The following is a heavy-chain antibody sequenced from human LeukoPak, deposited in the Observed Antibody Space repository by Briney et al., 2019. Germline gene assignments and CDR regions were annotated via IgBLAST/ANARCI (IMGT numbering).Heavy chain of an antibody. V-gene: IGHV3-53*01. CDR3: AGGSAYCGGDCYGY. CDR2: IYSGGST. J-gene: IGHJ4*02. CDR1: GFTVSSNY. D-gene: IGHD2-21*01. Sequence: PGGSLRLSCAASGFTVSSNYMSWVRQAPGKGLEWVSVIYSGGSTYYADSVKGRFTISRDNSKNTLYLQMNSLRAEDTAVYYCAGGSAYCGGDCYGYWGQGTLVTVSS.